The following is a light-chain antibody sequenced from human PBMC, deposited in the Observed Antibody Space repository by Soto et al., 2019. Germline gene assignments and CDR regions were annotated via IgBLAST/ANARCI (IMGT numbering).Light chain of an antibody. CDR2: EAT. Sequence: QSALTQPASVSGSPGQTITISCTGTSSDVGGFNLVSWYQQHPGKDPKLIIYEATKRPSGVANRFSGSKSGNTASMTISGLHAEDEADYFCCSYARSSTVVFGGGTKVTVL. CDR1: SSDVGGFNL. CDR3: CSYARSSTVV. J-gene: IGLJ2*01. V-gene: IGLV2-23*02.